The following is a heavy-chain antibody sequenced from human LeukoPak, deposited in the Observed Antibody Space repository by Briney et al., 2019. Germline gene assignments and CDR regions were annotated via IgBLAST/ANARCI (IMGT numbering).Heavy chain of an antibody. CDR1: GFTFGSYG. CDR2: ITPNADRT. V-gene: IGHV3-23*01. CDR3: AIMHGYYDGSGYWVR. D-gene: IGHD3-22*01. J-gene: IGHJ1*01. Sequence: GGSLRLSCAASGFTFGSYGMSWVRQAPGKGLEWVSFITPNADRTSYADSVEGRFTISKDNPRNTLYMQMNSLRDEDTDVYYCAIMHGYYDGSGYWVRWGQGTLVTVSS.